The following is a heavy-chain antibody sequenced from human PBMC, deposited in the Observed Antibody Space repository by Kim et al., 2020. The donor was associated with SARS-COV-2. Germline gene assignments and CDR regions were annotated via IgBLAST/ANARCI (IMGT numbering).Heavy chain of an antibody. CDR2: IYWDDDK. J-gene: IGHJ4*02. Sequence: SGPTLVNPTQTLTLTCTFSGFSLSTSGVGVGWIRQPPGKALEWLALIYWDDDKRYSPSLKSRLTITKDTSKNQVVLTMTNMDPVDTATYYCAHTPIAVGRITIFGVVIPTFDYWGQRTLVTVSS. V-gene: IGHV2-5*02. CDR3: AHTPIAVGRITIFGVVIPTFDY. CDR1: GFSLSTSGVG. D-gene: IGHD3-3*01.